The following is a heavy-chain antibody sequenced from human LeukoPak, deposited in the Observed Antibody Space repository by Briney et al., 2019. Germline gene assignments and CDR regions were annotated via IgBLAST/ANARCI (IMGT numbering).Heavy chain of an antibody. J-gene: IGHJ4*02. D-gene: IGHD5-12*01. Sequence: PGGSLRLSCAASGFTFSSYSMNWVRQAPGKGLEWVSSISSSSSYIYYADSVKGRFTISRDNAKNSLYLQMNSLRAEDTAVYYCARDYIVATKKVKNDYWGQGTLVTVSS. CDR2: ISSSSSYI. CDR1: GFTFSSYS. V-gene: IGHV3-21*01. CDR3: ARDYIVATKKVKNDY.